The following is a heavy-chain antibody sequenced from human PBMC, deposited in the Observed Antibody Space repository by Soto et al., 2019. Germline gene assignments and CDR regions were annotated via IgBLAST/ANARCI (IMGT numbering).Heavy chain of an antibody. V-gene: IGHV4-31*03. J-gene: IGHJ3*02. CDR1: GCCISTGGYY. Sequence: SDTLSLTSNISGCCISTGGYYWSWIRQHPGKGLEWIGYIYYSGSTYYNPSLKSRVTISVDTSKNQFSLKLSSVTAADTAVYYCASTHSRGVAFDIWGQGTMVT. CDR3: ASTHSRGVAFDI. D-gene: IGHD4-4*01. CDR2: IYYSGST.